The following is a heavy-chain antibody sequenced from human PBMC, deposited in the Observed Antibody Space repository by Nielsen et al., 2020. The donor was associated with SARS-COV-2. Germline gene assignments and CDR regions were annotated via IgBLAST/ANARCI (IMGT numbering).Heavy chain of an antibody. CDR3: ARAYYDILTGFYGMDV. J-gene: IGHJ6*02. CDR2: IYYSGST. CDR1: GDSISSYY. D-gene: IGHD3-9*01. Sequence: SETLSLTCTVSGDSISSYYWSWIRQPPGKGLEWIGYIYYSGSTNYNPSLKSRVTISVDTSKNQFSLKLSSVTAADTAVYYCARAYYDILTGFYGMDVWGQGTTVTVSS. V-gene: IGHV4-59*01.